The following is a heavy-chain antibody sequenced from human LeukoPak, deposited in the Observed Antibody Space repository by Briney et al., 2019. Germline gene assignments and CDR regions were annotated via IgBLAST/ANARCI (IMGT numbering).Heavy chain of an antibody. Sequence: PGGSLRLSCAASGFTFSDYSIHWVGQAPGKGLEWVSSISSSSAYIYYADSVKGRFTISRDNSKNTLYLQMDNLRAEDTAVYYCAKYQRQWLPKGGFDYWGQGALVAVSS. CDR1: GFTFSDYS. J-gene: IGHJ4*02. V-gene: IGHV3-21*01. D-gene: IGHD6-19*01. CDR3: AKYQRQWLPKGGFDY. CDR2: ISSSSAYI.